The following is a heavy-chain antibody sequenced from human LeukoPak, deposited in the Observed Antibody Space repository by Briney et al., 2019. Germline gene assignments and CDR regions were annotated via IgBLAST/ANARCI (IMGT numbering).Heavy chain of an antibody. CDR2: ISSSGSTT. CDR3: ARGAETGSSRFDY. CDR1: GFTFSTYS. D-gene: IGHD6-13*01. V-gene: IGHV3-48*01. Sequence: HPGGSLRLSCAASGFTFSTYSMSWVRQAPGKGLEWVSYISSSGSTTYYAQSVKGRFTISRDNAKNPLYLQMNSLRAEDTAVYYCARGAETGSSRFDYWGQGALVTVSS. J-gene: IGHJ4*02.